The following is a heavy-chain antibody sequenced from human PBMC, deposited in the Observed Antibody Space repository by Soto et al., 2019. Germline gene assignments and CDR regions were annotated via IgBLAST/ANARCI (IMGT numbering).Heavy chain of an antibody. CDR1: GGSISSTHS. D-gene: IGHD3-9*01. CDR2: IYHNGIT. J-gene: IGHJ4*02. CDR3: GRYVAVTGFCIFDY. Sequence: SETLSLTCAVSGGSISSTHSWGWVRQPPGGALEWIGGIYHNGITNYNSSLKTRVTISLDKSKNQFSLMLTSVTAADTALYFCGRYVAVTGFCIFDYWGQGTLVTVSS. V-gene: IGHV4-4*02.